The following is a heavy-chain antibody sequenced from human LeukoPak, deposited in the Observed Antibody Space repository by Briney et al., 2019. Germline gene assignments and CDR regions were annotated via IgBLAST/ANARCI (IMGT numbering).Heavy chain of an antibody. CDR2: IYASGST. J-gene: IGHJ4*02. CDR3: ARGGYGHYYDY. V-gene: IGHV4-4*07. Sequence: PSETLSLTCTVSGGSLSTYYWSWIRQPAGKGLEWIGRIYASGSTNCNPSLKSRVTMSVDTSKNQFSLKLSSVTAADTAMFYCARGGYGHYYDYWGQGTLVTVSS. CDR1: GGSLSTYY. D-gene: IGHD2-15*01.